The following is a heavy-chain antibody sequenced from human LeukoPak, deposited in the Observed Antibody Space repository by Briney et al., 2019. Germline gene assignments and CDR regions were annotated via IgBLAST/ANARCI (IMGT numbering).Heavy chain of an antibody. Sequence: SETLSLTCTVSGGSISSYYWSWIRQPPGKGLERIGYIYYSGSTNYNPSLKSRVTISVDTSKNQFSLKLSSVTAADTAVYYCARETILNWFDPWGQGTLVTVSS. J-gene: IGHJ5*02. CDR1: GGSISSYY. D-gene: IGHD3-3*01. CDR3: ARETILNWFDP. V-gene: IGHV4-59*01. CDR2: IYYSGST.